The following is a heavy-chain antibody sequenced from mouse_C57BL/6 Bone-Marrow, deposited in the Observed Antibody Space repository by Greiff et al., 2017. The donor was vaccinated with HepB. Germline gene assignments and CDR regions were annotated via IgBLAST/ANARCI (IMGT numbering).Heavy chain of an antibody. J-gene: IGHJ4*01. CDR1: GYTFTDYE. CDR3: TWTAQARDYAMDY. V-gene: IGHV1-15*01. Sequence: VKLVESGAELVRPGASVTLSCKASGYTFTDYEMHWVKQTPVHGLEWIGAIDPETGGTAYNQKFKGKAILTADKSSSTAYMELRSLTSEDSAVYYCTWTAQARDYAMDYWGQGTSVTVSS. D-gene: IGHD3-2*02. CDR2: IDPETGGT.